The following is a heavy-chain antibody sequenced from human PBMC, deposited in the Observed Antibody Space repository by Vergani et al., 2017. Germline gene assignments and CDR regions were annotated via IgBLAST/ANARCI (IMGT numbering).Heavy chain of an antibody. CDR1: GFTFSSYA. Sequence: EVQLLESGGGLVRPGGSLRLSCAASGFTFSSYAMSWVRQAPGEGLEWVGRIRSKANSYATAYAASVKGRFTISRDNAKNSLYLQMNSLRAEDTALYYCAKDIDSGSYSVAFDIWGQGTLVTVSS. CDR2: IRSKANSYAT. CDR3: AKDIDSGSYSVAFDI. V-gene: IGHV3-73*01. J-gene: IGHJ4*02. D-gene: IGHD1-26*01.